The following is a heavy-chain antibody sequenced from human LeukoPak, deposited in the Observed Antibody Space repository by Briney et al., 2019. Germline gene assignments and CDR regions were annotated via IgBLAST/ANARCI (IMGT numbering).Heavy chain of an antibody. Sequence: PSQTLSLTCTVSGGSISSGDYYWSWIRQPPGKGLEWIGYIYYSGSTYYNPSLKSRVTISVDTSKNQFSRKLSSVTAADTAVYYCARAGDGYNQPLGYWGQGTLVSVSS. J-gene: IGHJ4*02. V-gene: IGHV4-30-4*01. CDR1: GGSISSGDYY. D-gene: IGHD5-24*01. CDR2: IYYSGST. CDR3: ARAGDGYNQPLGY.